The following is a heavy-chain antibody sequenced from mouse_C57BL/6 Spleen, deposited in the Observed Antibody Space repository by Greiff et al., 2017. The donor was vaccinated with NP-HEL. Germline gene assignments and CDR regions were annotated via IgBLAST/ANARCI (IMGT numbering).Heavy chain of an antibody. J-gene: IGHJ1*03. CDR1: GFTFSSYA. V-gene: IGHV5-4*03. CDR2: ISDGGSYT. CDR3: ARAPGDYDPWYFDV. Sequence: EVMLVESGGGLVKPGGSLKLSCAASGFTFSSYAMSWVRQTPEKRLEWVATISDGGSYTYYPDNVKGRFTISRDNAKNNLYLQMSHLKSEDTAMYYCARAPGDYDPWYFDVWGTGTTVTVSS. D-gene: IGHD2-4*01.